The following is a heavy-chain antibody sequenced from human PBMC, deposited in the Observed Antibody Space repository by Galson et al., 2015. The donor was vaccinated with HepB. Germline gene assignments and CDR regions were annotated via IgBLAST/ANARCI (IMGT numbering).Heavy chain of an antibody. CDR2: IIPIFGTA. CDR3: ARGSGHPTVTTTTWFDP. Sequence: SVKVSCKASGGTFSSYAISWVRQAPGQGLEWMGGIIPIFGTANYAQKFQGRVTITADESTSTAYMELSSLRSEDTAVYYCARGSGHPTVTTTTWFDPWGQGTLVTVSS. CDR1: GGTFSSYA. D-gene: IGHD4-17*01. J-gene: IGHJ5*02. V-gene: IGHV1-69*13.